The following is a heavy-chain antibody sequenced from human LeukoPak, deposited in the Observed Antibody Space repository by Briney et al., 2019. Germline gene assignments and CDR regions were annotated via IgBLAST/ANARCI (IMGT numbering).Heavy chain of an antibody. CDR1: GYPFSNYW. CDR2: LYPADSDT. D-gene: IGHD6-19*01. CDR3: VAGNGDYFDH. V-gene: IGHV5-51*01. Sequence: GESLKISCKGSGYPFSNYWIGWVRQMPGKGLEWMGMLYPADSDTRYSPSLQGQVTISVDRSISTAYLQWNSLKASDTAVYYAVAGNGDYFDHWGQGTLVTVSS. J-gene: IGHJ4*02.